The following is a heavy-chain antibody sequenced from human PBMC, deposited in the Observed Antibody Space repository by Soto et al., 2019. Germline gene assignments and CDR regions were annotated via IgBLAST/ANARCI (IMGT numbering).Heavy chain of an antibody. CDR3: VREACIGYGHAIDH. CDR1: GVTISTYY. Sequence: SETLSLTCAVSGVTISTYYWSWIRQPPGKGLEWIGYNYHSGTTNYNPSLKSRVTISVDTSKNQFSLRLTSVTAADTAIYYCVREACIGYGHAIDHWGQGILVTAPQ. J-gene: IGHJ4*02. CDR2: NYHSGTT. D-gene: IGHD5-12*01. V-gene: IGHV4-59*01.